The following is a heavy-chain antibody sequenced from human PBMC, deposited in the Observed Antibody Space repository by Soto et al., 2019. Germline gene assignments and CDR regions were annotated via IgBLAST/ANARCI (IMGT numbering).Heavy chain of an antibody. D-gene: IGHD1-26*01. J-gene: IGHJ4*02. CDR3: AREDGIVGASSAFDY. CDR2: INGGGNYI. Sequence: EVLLVESGGGLVKPGGSLRLSCAASGFTFSTYNMNWVRQAPGKGLEWVSSINGGGNYIYDTDAVKGRFTISRDNAKTSLYLAMNRLRPEDTAVYYWAREDGIVGASSAFDYWGQGTLVTVSS. V-gene: IGHV3-21*01. CDR1: GFTFSTYN.